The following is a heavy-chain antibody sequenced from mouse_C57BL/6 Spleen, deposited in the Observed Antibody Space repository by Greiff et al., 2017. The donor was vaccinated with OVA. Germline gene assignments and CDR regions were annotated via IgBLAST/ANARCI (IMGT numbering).Heavy chain of an antibody. V-gene: IGHV1-50*01. CDR3: VKGLYYYGSSYYYAMDY. J-gene: IGHJ4*01. CDR2: IDPSDSYT. CDR1: GYTFTSYW. D-gene: IGHD1-1*01. Sequence: QVQLQQPGAELVKPGASVKLSCKASGYTFTSYWMQWVKQRPGQGLEWIGEIDPSDSYTNYNQKFKGKATLTVDTSSSTAYMQLSSLTSEDSAVYYCVKGLYYYGSSYYYAMDYWGQGTSVTVSS.